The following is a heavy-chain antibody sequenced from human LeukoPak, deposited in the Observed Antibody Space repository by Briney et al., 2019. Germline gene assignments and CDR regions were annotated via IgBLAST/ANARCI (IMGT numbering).Heavy chain of an antibody. CDR3: ARPELRLGELSYDAFDI. CDR1: GYRFTDYW. V-gene: IGHV5-51*01. J-gene: IGHJ3*02. Sequence: GESLKISCKGSGYRFTDYWIGWVRQMPGKGLEWMGIIYPGDSNTKYSPSFQGQVTISADKSISTAYLQWSSLKASDTAMYYCARPELRLGELSYDAFDIWGQGTMVTVSS. D-gene: IGHD3-16*02. CDR2: IYPGDSNT.